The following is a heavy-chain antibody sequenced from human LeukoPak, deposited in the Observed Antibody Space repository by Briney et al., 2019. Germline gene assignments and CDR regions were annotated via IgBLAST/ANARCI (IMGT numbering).Heavy chain of an antibody. V-gene: IGHV4-59*08. CDR3: ARGNDY. CDR1: GITISNAW. Sequence: LRLSCVVPGITISNAWMSWVRQTPGKGLEWIGYIYYSGSTNYNPSLKSRVTISVDTSKNQVSLKLSSVTAADTAVYYCARGNDYWGQGTLVTVSS. CDR2: IYYSGST. J-gene: IGHJ4*02.